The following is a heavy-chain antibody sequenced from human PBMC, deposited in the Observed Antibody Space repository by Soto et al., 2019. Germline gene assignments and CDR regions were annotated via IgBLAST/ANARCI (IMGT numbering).Heavy chain of an antibody. CDR1: GFTFSDYY. CDR2: ISSSTNYT. CDR3: ARGLVPDWFDP. Sequence: QVQLVESGGGLVKPGGSLRLSCAASGFTFSDYYMSWIRQAPGKGLEWVSYISSSTNYTNYADSVKGRFTISRDNAKNSLYLQMNSLRAEDTAVYYCARGLVPDWFDPWGQGTLVTVSS. D-gene: IGHD2-21*01. V-gene: IGHV3-11*05. J-gene: IGHJ5*02.